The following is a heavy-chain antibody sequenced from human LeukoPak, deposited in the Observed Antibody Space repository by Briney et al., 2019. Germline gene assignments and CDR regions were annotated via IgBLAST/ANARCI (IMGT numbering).Heavy chain of an antibody. CDR3: VRDRAEGRGWVQFDP. J-gene: IGHJ5*02. Sequence: GGSLRLSCVASGFSVSSFGLSWVRQAPGKGPEWVALLYSDGNIHYADSVRGRFIISRDNSKNTLYLQMNNVRVEDTAVYHYVRDRAEGRGWVQFDPWGQGTVVTVSS. V-gene: IGHV3-66*02. D-gene: IGHD1-14*01. CDR1: GFSVSSFG. CDR2: LYSDGNI.